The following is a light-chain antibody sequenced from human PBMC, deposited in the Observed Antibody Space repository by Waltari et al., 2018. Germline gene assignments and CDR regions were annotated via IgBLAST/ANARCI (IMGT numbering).Light chain of an antibody. V-gene: IGKV1-39*01. Sequence: DIQMTQSPSSLSASVGERVTITCRASQSIRTYLNWYQQKPGKAPNLLIYAASSLHSVVPSRFSGSGSETDFTLTISSLQPEDCATYYCQQSYSIPPTFGGGTNVEIK. CDR3: QQSYSIPPT. J-gene: IGKJ4*01. CDR1: QSIRTY. CDR2: AAS.